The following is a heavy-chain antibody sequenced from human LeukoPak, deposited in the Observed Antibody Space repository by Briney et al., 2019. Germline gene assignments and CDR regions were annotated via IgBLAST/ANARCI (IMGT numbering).Heavy chain of an antibody. V-gene: IGHV3-21*06. J-gene: IGHJ4*02. CDR1: GFSFSMYD. D-gene: IGHD5-24*01. CDR2: ISSRSTYR. CDR3: ARLGPGRDVSNSFDL. Sequence: HGGSLSLSCEASGFSFSMYDMTWFRQAPGKGLEYVSSISSRSTYRFSADSVRGRFTLSRDDAKNLLFLHMNSLRGDDTAVYYCARLGPGRDVSNSFDLWGQGTLVTVSS.